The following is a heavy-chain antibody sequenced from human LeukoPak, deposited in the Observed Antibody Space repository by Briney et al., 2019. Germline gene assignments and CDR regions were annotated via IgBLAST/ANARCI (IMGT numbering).Heavy chain of an antibody. Sequence: GSLRLSRAASGFTFSSSSMNWIRQPPGKGLEWIGEINHSGSTNYNPSLKSRVTMSVDTSKNQFSLKVSSVTAADTAVYYCASRDTAMVMAPDAFDIWGQGTMVTVSS. D-gene: IGHD5-18*01. V-gene: IGHV4-34*01. CDR2: INHSGST. CDR3: ASRDTAMVMAPDAFDI. J-gene: IGHJ3*02. CDR1: GFTFSSSS.